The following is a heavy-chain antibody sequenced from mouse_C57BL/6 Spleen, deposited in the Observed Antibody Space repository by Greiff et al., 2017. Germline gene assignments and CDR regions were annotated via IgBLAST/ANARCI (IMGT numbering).Heavy chain of an antibody. J-gene: IGHJ2*01. CDR3: TPLGRGVFFDY. D-gene: IGHD4-1*01. CDR2: IDPENGDT. CDR1: GFNIKDDY. V-gene: IGHV14-4*01. Sequence: VQLQQSGAELVRPGASVKLSCTASGFNIKDDYMHWVKQRPEQGLEWIGWIDPENGDTEYASKFQGKATITADTSSTTAYLQRSSLTSEDTAVYYCTPLGRGVFFDYWGQGTTLTVSS.